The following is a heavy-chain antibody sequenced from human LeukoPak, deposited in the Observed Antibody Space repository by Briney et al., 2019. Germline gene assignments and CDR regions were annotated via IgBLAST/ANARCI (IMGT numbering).Heavy chain of an antibody. J-gene: IGHJ4*02. CDR2: INPNSGGT. CDR3: ARPRGPTGYYFDY. D-gene: IGHD3-10*01. V-gene: IGHV1-2*02. Sequence: GASVKVSCKASGYTFTGYYMHWVRQAPGQGLEWMGWINPNSGGTNCAHKFQGRVTMTRDTSINTAYMELSSLRFDDTAVYYCARPRGPTGYYFDYWGQGTLVTVSS. CDR1: GYTFTGYY.